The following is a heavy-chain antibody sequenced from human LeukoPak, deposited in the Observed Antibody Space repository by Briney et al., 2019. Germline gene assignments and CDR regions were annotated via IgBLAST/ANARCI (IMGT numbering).Heavy chain of an antibody. D-gene: IGHD6-6*01. J-gene: IGHJ3*02. CDR1: GGSISSGGYS. Sequence: SETLSLTCAVSGGSISSGGYSWSWIRQPPGKGLEWIGYIYHSGSTYYNPSLKSRVTISVDRSKNQFSLKLSSVTAADTAVYYCASLGAARPGLGAFDIWGQGTMVTVSS. CDR2: IYHSGST. V-gene: IGHV4-30-2*01. CDR3: ASLGAARPGLGAFDI.